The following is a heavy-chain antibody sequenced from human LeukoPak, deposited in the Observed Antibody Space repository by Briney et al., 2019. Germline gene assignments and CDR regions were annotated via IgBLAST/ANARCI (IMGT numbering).Heavy chain of an antibody. CDR3: AILVRSVVRGVKLFFDY. Sequence: ASVKVSCKVSGDTFTDYYMHWVQQAPGKGLEWMGLVDPEDGETIYAEKFQGRVTITADKSTSTAYMELSSLRSEDTAVYYCAILVRSVVRGVKLFFDYWGQGTLVTVSS. CDR2: VDPEDGET. CDR1: GDTFTDYY. V-gene: IGHV1-69-2*01. D-gene: IGHD3-10*01. J-gene: IGHJ4*02.